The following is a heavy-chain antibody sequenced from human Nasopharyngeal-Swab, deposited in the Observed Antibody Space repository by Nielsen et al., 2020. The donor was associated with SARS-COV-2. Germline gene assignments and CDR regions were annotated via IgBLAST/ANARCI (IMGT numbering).Heavy chain of an antibody. CDR1: GFNFNNYA. V-gene: IGHV3-23*01. D-gene: IGHD6-19*01. CDR3: AKEEQWLVHD. CDR2: ISVSGGRT. Sequence: GGSLRLSCAASGFNFNNYAMSWVRQAPGKGPEWVSGISVSGGRTYYADSVTGRFTLSRDNSKNMLVLQMNSLRAEDTAVYYCAKEEQWLVHDWGQGTLVTVSS. J-gene: IGHJ4*02.